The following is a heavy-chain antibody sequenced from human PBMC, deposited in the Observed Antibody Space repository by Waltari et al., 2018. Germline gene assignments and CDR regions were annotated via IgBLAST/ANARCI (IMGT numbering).Heavy chain of an antibody. V-gene: IGHV1-8*01. Sequence: QVQLVQSGAEVKKPGASVKVSCKASGYTFTSYDINWVRQATGQGLEWMGWMNPNSGNTGYAQKFQGRVTMTRNTSISTAYRELSSLRSEDTAVYYCARGNKAAAGALGDYWGQGTLVTVSS. D-gene: IGHD6-13*01. CDR3: ARGNKAAAGALGDY. J-gene: IGHJ4*02. CDR1: GYTFTSYD. CDR2: MNPNSGNT.